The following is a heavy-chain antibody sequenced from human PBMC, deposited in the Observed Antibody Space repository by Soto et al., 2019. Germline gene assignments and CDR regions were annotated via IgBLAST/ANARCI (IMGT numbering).Heavy chain of an antibody. CDR1: GGSISGSSDY. Sequence: SETLSLTCTVSGGSISGSSDYWGWIRQPPGKGLEWIGNIYYSGSTYYNPSLKSRVTISVDTSKNQFSLKLSSVTAADTAVYYCMLGSGWKDFDYWGQGTLVTVSS. CDR3: MLGSGWKDFDY. V-gene: IGHV4-39*01. CDR2: IYYSGST. D-gene: IGHD3-22*01. J-gene: IGHJ4*02.